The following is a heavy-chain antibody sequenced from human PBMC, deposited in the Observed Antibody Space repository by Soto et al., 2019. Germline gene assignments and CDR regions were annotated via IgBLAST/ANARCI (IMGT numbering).Heavy chain of an antibody. D-gene: IGHD6-19*01. Sequence: QVQLVQSGPEVKKPGASVKVSCKASGYTFTRHGFSWVRQAPGQGLEWMGWISTYNVNTHYAQRFQGRVTMTADTSANTVYMELTSLRPDDTAIYYCARERRIGWLGIDYWGQGTLVTVSS. CDR1: GYTFTRHG. J-gene: IGHJ4*02. CDR3: ARERRIGWLGIDY. CDR2: ISTYNVNT. V-gene: IGHV1-18*01.